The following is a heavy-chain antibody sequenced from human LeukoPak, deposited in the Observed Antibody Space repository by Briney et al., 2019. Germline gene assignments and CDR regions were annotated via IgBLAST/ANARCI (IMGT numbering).Heavy chain of an antibody. CDR1: GGSISSGGYS. D-gene: IGHD5-18*01. Sequence: SQTLSLTCAVSGGSISSGGYSWSWIRQPPGKGLEWIGYIYHSGSTYYNPSLKSRVTISVDTSKNQFSLKLSSVTAADTAVYYCALVARGYSYGPGRDYWGQGTLVTVSS. CDR2: IYHSGST. J-gene: IGHJ4*02. CDR3: ALVARGYSYGPGRDY. V-gene: IGHV4-30-2*01.